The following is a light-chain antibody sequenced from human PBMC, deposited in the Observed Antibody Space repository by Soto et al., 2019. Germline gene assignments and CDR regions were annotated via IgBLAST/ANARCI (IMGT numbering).Light chain of an antibody. V-gene: IGKV1-5*01. CDR3: HQYNSYSPT. CDR1: QCISNW. Sequence: DIQMTQSPSTLSASVGDRVTITCRASQCISNWLAWYQQKPGEAPKLLIYGASTLESGVPSRFSGSGSATEFTLTISSLQPDDFATYYCHQYNSYSPTFGQGTKLEIK. CDR2: GAS. J-gene: IGKJ2*01.